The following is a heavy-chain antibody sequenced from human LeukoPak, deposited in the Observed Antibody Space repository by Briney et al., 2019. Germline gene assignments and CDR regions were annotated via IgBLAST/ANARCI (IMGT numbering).Heavy chain of an antibody. CDR1: GFTFSSYS. Sequence: GGSLRLSCAASGFTFSSYSMNWVRQAPGKGLEWVSYISSSSSTIYYADSVKGQFTISRDNAKNSLYLQMNSLRAEDTAVYYCARDNVAQMRMITFGGIRLEFDPWGQGTLVTVSS. CDR3: ARDNVAQMRMITFGGIRLEFDP. V-gene: IGHV3-48*01. D-gene: IGHD3-16*01. J-gene: IGHJ5*02. CDR2: ISSSSSTI.